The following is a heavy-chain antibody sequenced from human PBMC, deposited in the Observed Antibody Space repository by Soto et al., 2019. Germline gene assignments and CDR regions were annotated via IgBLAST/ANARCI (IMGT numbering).Heavy chain of an antibody. J-gene: IGHJ4*02. CDR1: GYTFTSYY. CDR2: INPSGGST. D-gene: IGHD3-22*01. CDR3: ARDFLKQSGYYFGALDY. Sequence: ASVNVSCKSSGYTFTSYYMHWVRQAPGQGLECMGIINPSGGSTSYAQKFQGRVTMTRDTSTSTVYMELSSLRSEDTAVYYCARDFLKQSGYYFGALDYWGQGTLVTVSS. V-gene: IGHV1-46*01.